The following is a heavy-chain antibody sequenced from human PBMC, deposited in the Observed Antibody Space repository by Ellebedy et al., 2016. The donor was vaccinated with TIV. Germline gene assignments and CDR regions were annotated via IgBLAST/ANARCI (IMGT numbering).Heavy chain of an antibody. CDR3: ARHGQFDY. CDR1: GGSINIKNYY. V-gene: IGHV4-39*01. CDR2: ISNTGTT. J-gene: IGHJ4*02. Sequence: SETLSLXXSVSGGSINIKNYYWGWIRQPPGKGLEWIGAISNTGTTHYNESPKSRVTLSVDTSKNQFSLKLTSVTATDTAVYYCARHGQFDYWGQGTLVIVSS.